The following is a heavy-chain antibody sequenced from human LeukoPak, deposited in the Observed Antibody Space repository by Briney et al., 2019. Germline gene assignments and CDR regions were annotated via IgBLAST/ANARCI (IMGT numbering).Heavy chain of an antibody. CDR1: GGTFSSHA. CDR2: IIPIFGTA. V-gene: IGHV1-69*05. D-gene: IGHD3-3*01. J-gene: IGHJ6*03. CDR3: ARAYYDFWSGYPSGYYYMDV. Sequence: SVKVSCKASGGTFSSHAISWVRQAPGQGLEWMGGIIPIFGTANYAQKFQGRVTITTDESTSTAYMELSSLRSEDTAVYYCARAYYDFWSGYPSGYYYMDVLGKGTTVTVSS.